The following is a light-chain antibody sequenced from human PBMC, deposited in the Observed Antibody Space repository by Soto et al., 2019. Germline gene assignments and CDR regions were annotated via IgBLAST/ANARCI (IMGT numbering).Light chain of an antibody. CDR3: QQYNNWPPWT. V-gene: IGKV1-5*01. Sequence: DIHVTHSPPTLSWCGGDRVTITCRASQTISTWMAWYQQKPGKAPKLLVYDASNLQSGVASRFSGSGSGTEFTLAISSLQSEHFAVYYCQQYNNWPPWTFGQGTKV. CDR2: DAS. J-gene: IGKJ1*01. CDR1: QTISTW.